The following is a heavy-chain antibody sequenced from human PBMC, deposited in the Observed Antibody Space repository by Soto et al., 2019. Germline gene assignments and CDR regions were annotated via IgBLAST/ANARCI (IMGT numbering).Heavy chain of an antibody. CDR3: ARHETVLRFLEWLSYFDY. V-gene: IGHV4-39*01. J-gene: IGHJ4*02. Sequence: SETLSLTCTVSGASVRIIVSSWGWIGQPPGKGLEWIGSIYYSGSTYYNPSLKSRVTISVDTSKNQFSLKLSSVTAADTAVYYCARHETVLRFLEWLSYFDYWGQGTLVTVSS. CDR2: IYYSGST. CDR1: GASVRIIVSS. D-gene: IGHD3-3*01.